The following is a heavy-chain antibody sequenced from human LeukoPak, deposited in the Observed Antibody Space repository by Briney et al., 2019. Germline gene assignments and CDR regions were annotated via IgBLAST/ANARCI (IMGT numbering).Heavy chain of an antibody. Sequence: GGSLRLSCAASGFTFSGCGMHWVRQAPGKGLEWVAFIWYDGRDKYYVDSVKGRFTISRDNSKNTLYLQMNSLRAEDTTMYYCAKDPYSYGSYFDYWGQGTLVTVSS. CDR2: IWYDGRDK. D-gene: IGHD5-18*01. CDR1: GFTFSGCG. J-gene: IGHJ4*02. CDR3: AKDPYSYGSYFDY. V-gene: IGHV3-30*02.